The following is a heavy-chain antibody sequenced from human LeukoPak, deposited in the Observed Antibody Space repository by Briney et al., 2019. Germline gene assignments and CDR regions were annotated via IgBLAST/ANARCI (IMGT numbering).Heavy chain of an antibody. D-gene: IGHD2-2*02. CDR1: GYTFISFD. CDR2: MNPNSGNT. CDR3: ARGGYCSSTSCYTHFDY. J-gene: IGHJ4*02. Sequence: GASVKVSCKASGYTFISFDINWVRQAPGQGPEWMGWMNPNSGNTGYAQKLQGRVTLTRDTSISTFYMELSSLRSEDTAVYYCARGGYCSSTSCYTHFDYWGQGTLVTVSS. V-gene: IGHV1-8*01.